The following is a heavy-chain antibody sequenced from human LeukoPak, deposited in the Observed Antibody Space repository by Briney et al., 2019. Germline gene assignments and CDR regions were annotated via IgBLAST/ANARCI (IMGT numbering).Heavy chain of an antibody. CDR2: ISAYNGNT. D-gene: IGHD2-15*01. Sequence: ASVKVSCKASGYTFTGYYMHWVRQAPGQGLEWMGWISAYNGNTNYAQKLQGRVTMTTDTSTSTAYMELRSLRSDDTAVYYCARDGGYCSGGSCGWFDPWGQGTLVTVSS. J-gene: IGHJ5*02. CDR3: ARDGGYCSGGSCGWFDP. CDR1: GYTFTGYY. V-gene: IGHV1-18*04.